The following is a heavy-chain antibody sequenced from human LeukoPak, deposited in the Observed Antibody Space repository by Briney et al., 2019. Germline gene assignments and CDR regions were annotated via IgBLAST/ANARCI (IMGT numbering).Heavy chain of an antibody. J-gene: IGHJ3*02. Sequence: SETLSLTCNVTGGSTSNYFWSWIRQPAGKGLEWKGLEWIGRIHTSGTTNYNSSLKSRITMSVDTSKNQFSLILNSVSAADTAIYYCARESTGRSGRAFDIWGPGTRVTVSS. CDR2: IHTSGTT. D-gene: IGHD3-10*01. V-gene: IGHV4-4*07. CDR1: GGSTSNYF. CDR3: ARESTGRSGRAFDI.